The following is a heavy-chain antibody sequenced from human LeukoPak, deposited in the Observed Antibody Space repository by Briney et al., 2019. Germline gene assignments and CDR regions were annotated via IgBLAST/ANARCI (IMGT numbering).Heavy chain of an antibody. D-gene: IGHD6-13*01. Sequence: GRPLRLSCAASGFTFDDYAMHWVRQAPGKGLEWVSGISRNSGSIGYADSAKGRFTISRDNAKNSLYLQMNSLRAEDTALYYCAKGRGSIAAGHIDYWGQGTLVTVSS. J-gene: IGHJ4*02. CDR2: ISRNSGSI. V-gene: IGHV3-9*01. CDR3: AKGRGSIAAGHIDY. CDR1: GFTFDDYA.